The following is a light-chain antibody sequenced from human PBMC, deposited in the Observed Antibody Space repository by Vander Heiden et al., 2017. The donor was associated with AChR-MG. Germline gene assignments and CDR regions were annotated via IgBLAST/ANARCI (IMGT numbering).Light chain of an antibody. CDR1: SSNIGSNT. CDR2: SNN. Sequence: QSVLTQPPSASGTPGQRVTISCSGSSSNIGSNTVNWYQQLPGTSPKLLIYSNNQRPSGVPARFSASKSGTSASLAISGLQSEDEADYYCAAWDDRLNGVFGGGTKLTVL. J-gene: IGLJ3*02. CDR3: AAWDDRLNGV. V-gene: IGLV1-44*01.